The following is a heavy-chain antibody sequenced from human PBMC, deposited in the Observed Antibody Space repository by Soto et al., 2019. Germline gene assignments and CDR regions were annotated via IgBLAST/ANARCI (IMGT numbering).Heavy chain of an antibody. V-gene: IGHV3-64D*06. CDR1: GFTFGTYT. Sequence: LRLSCSASGFTFGTYTMHCVRQAPGRGPECVSTISSHGGRTFYADFVKGRFTMSSDNSKNTLYLQMSSLRLEDMAVYYCVKARDTGPKSDFDYWGQGTLVTVSS. CDR3: VKARDTGPKSDFDY. D-gene: IGHD7-27*01. CDR2: ISSHGGRT. J-gene: IGHJ4*02.